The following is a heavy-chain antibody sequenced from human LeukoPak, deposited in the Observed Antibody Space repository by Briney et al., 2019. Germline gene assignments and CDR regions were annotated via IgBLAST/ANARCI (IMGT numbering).Heavy chain of an antibody. D-gene: IGHD3-22*01. CDR2: INHSGST. CDR3: AGGYQTEYYYDSSGYYGGED. J-gene: IGHJ4*02. V-gene: IGHV4-34*01. CDR1: GGSFSGYY. Sequence: PSETLSLTCAVYGGSFSGYYWSWIRQPPGKGLEWIGEINHSGSTYYNPSLKSRVTISVDTSKNQFSLKLSSVTAADTAVYYCAGGYQTEYYYDSSGYYGGEDWGQGTLVTVSS.